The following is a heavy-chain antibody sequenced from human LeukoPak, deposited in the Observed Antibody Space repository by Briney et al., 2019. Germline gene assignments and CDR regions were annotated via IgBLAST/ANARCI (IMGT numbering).Heavy chain of an antibody. V-gene: IGHV4-59*01. CDR3: AREIGAVTTWYYYYGMDV. D-gene: IGHD4-17*01. J-gene: IGHJ6*02. CDR1: GGSISSYY. Sequence: ETLSLTCTVSGGSISSYYWSWIRQPPGKGLEWIGYIYYSGSTNYNPSLKSRVTISVDTSKNQFSLKLSSVTAADTAVYYCAREIGAVTTWYYYYGMDVWGQGTTVTVSS. CDR2: IYYSGST.